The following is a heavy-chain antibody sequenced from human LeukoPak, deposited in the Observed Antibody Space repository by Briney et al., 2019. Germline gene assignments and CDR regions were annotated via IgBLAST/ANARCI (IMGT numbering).Heavy chain of an antibody. CDR3: ARVNTGKVTLDY. Sequence: SETLSLTCTVSGDSINKNYWSWIRQSPGKGLEWIGYIYYIGSTNHNPSLASRITISLDTSKSQFSLTLNSVTAADTAIYFCARVNTGKVTLDYWGQGILVTVSS. D-gene: IGHD1-14*01. CDR2: IYYIGST. CDR1: GDSINKNY. J-gene: IGHJ4*02. V-gene: IGHV4-59*01.